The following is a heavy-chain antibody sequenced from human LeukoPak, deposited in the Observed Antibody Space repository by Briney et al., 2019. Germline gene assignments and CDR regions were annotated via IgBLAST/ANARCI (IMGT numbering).Heavy chain of an antibody. CDR3: ATSSDSSGSYPPSDAFDV. CDR1: GGSISSYS. CDR2: IYTSGGT. J-gene: IGHJ3*01. V-gene: IGHV4-4*07. Sequence: PSETLSLTCTASGGSISSYSWSWIRQPAGKGLEWVGRIYTSGGTNYNPSLKSRVTMSVDTSKYQFSLKLSSVTAADTAVYYCATSSDSSGSYPPSDAFDVWGQGTMVTVSS. D-gene: IGHD3-22*01.